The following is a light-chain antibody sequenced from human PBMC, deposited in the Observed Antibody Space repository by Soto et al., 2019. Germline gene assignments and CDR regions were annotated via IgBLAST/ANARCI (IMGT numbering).Light chain of an antibody. J-gene: IGKJ1*01. Sequence: EIVMTQSPATLSVSPGERATLSCRASQSVSSSLAWYQQKPGQIPRLLIYGASTRATGVPARFSGSGSGTEFTLTISSLQSEDFAVYYCQQYNNWPQTFGQGTKVEIK. CDR1: QSVSSS. CDR3: QQYNNWPQT. CDR2: GAS. V-gene: IGKV3-15*01.